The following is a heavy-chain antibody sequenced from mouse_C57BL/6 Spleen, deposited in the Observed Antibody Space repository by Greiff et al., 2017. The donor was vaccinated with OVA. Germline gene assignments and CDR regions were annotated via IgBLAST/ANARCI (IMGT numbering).Heavy chain of an antibody. V-gene: IGHV1-26*01. CDR1: GYTFTDYY. CDR2: INPNNGGT. Sequence: VQLQQSGPELVKPGASVKISCKASGYTFTDYYMNWVKQSHGKSLEWIGDINPNNGGTSYNQKFKGKATLTVDKSSSTAYMELRSLTSEDSAVYYCANYYGSSYGVDYWGQGTTLTVSS. D-gene: IGHD1-1*01. CDR3: ANYYGSSYGVDY. J-gene: IGHJ2*01.